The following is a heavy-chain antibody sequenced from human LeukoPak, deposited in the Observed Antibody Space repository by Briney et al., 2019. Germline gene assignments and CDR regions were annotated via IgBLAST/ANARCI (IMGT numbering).Heavy chain of an antibody. CDR1: GFTFSSHW. J-gene: IGHJ4*02. CDR3: ATHYDFWSGYPFDY. V-gene: IGHV3-74*01. Sequence: PGGSLRLSCAASGFTFSSHWMHWLRQAPGKGLVWVSRIKSDGSSTSYADSVRGRFTSSRDNAKNTLYLQMNSLRAEDTAVYYCATHYDFWSGYPFDYWGQGTLVTVSS. D-gene: IGHD3-3*01. CDR2: IKSDGSST.